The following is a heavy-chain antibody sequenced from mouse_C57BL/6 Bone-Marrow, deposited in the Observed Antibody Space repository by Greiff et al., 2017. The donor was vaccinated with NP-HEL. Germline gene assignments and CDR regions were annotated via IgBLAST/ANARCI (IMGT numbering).Heavy chain of an antibody. CDR3: ARRGGGYYGFAY. J-gene: IGHJ3*01. Sequence: VQLKESGAELVRPGASVKLSCKASGYTFTDYYINWVKQRPGQGLEWIARIYPGSGNTYYNEKFKGKATLTAEKSSSTAYMQLSSLTSEDSAVYFCARRGGGYYGFAYWGQGTLVTVSA. CDR1: GYTFTDYY. D-gene: IGHD2-3*01. V-gene: IGHV1-76*01. CDR2: IYPGSGNT.